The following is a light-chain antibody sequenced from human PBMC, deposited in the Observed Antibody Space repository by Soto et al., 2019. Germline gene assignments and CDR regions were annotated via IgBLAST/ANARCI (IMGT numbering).Light chain of an antibody. Sequence: QSSLTQPSALSGSPGQSITISCPGTSTDVGRYNYVSWYQQHPGKAPKLMVYDVSNRPSWVSNRFSGSKSGITASLTISGLQAEDEADYYCTSYTSDSTYVFGTGTKVTVL. J-gene: IGLJ1*01. CDR2: DVS. CDR3: TSYTSDSTYV. V-gene: IGLV2-14*01. CDR1: STDVGRYNY.